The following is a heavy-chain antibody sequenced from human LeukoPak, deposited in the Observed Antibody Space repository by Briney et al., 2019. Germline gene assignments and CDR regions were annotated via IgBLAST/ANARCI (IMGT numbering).Heavy chain of an antibody. CDR1: GYSISSGYY. J-gene: IGHJ3*02. D-gene: IGHD5-24*01. V-gene: IGHV4-38-2*02. CDR2: IYQNGST. CDR3: ARRRSPSETGAFDI. Sequence: SETLSLTCTVSGYSISSGYYWGWIRQSPGKGLEWIGTIYQNGSTYYNPSLKSRVTISVDTSKNQFSLKLSSVTAADTAVYYCARRRSPSETGAFDIWGQGTMVTVSS.